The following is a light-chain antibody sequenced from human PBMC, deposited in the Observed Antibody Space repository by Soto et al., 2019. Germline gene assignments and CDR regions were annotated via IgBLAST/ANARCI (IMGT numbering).Light chain of an antibody. CDR3: QQFDSSPIT. V-gene: IGKV3-20*01. J-gene: IGKJ2*01. Sequence: IVLTQSPATLFLSPGERATLSCRASQTVSSSYLAWYQQKSVQAPSLLMYGASSRATGIPDRFSGSGSGTDFTLTISRLEAEDFAVYYCQQFDSSPITFGQGTKLQIK. CDR1: QTVSSSY. CDR2: GAS.